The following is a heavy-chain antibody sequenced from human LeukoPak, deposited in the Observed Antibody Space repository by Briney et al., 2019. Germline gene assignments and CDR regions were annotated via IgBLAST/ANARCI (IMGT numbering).Heavy chain of an antibody. Sequence: SETLSLTCAVYGGSFSGYYWSWIRQPPGKGLEWIGEINHSGSTNYNPSLKSQVTISVDTSKNQFSLKVRSVTAADTAVYYCARRPRGDYKAWFDPWGQGTLVTVSS. CDR1: GGSFSGYY. CDR2: INHSGST. CDR3: ARRPRGDYKAWFDP. J-gene: IGHJ5*02. V-gene: IGHV4-34*01. D-gene: IGHD5-24*01.